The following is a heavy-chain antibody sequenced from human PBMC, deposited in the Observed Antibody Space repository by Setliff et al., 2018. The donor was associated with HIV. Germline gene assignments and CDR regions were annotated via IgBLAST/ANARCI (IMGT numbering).Heavy chain of an antibody. CDR2: MYDGGST. V-gene: IGHV3-53*01. Sequence: GGSLRLSCTVSGFTVSSNYMTWVRQAPGKGLEWVALMYDGGSTYYADSVKGRFTITRDISKNTLDLQMNSLRVDDTAVYYCAKGSGFYDYWGQGTLVTV. CDR1: GFTVSSNY. J-gene: IGHJ4*02. D-gene: IGHD3-22*01. CDR3: AKGSGFYDY.